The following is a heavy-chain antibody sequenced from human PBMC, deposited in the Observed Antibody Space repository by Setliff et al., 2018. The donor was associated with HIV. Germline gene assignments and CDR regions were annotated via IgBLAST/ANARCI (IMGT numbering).Heavy chain of an antibody. V-gene: IGHV3-30*02. J-gene: IGHJ2*01. CDR2: INYDDNYE. Sequence: GGSLRLSCAASGFTFSAHGMHWVRQAPGKGLEWVTFINYDDNYEYYADSVKGRFTISRDNSKNTLYLQMNSLRAEDTAVYYCAKVSGAYYWYFDLWGRGTLVTVSS. CDR3: AKVSGAYYWYFDL. D-gene: IGHD6-25*01. CDR1: GFTFSAHG.